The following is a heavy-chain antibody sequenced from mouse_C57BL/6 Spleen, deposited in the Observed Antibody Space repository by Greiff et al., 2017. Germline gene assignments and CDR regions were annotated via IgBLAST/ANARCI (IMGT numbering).Heavy chain of an antibody. Sequence: EVQGVESGGDLVKPGGSLKLSCAASGFTFSSYGMSWVRQTPDKRLEWVATISSGGSYTYYPDSVKGRFTISRDNAKNTLYLQMSSLKSEDTAMYYCARQYDGYYRAMDYWGQGTSVTVSS. CDR1: GFTFSSYG. D-gene: IGHD2-3*01. V-gene: IGHV5-6*01. J-gene: IGHJ4*01. CDR2: ISSGGSYT. CDR3: ARQYDGYYRAMDY.